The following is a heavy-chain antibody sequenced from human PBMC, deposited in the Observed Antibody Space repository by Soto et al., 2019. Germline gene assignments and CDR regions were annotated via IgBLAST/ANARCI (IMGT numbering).Heavy chain of an antibody. V-gene: IGHV3-66*01. CDR2: IYSGGST. J-gene: IGHJ4*01. Sequence: GGSLRLSCAASGFTVSSNYMSWVRQAPGKGLEWVSVIYSGGSTYYADSVKGRFTISSDNSKSTLYLQMNSLRAEDTAVYYCVRVSQVSVGSFDFWGQGTLVTVSS. CDR3: VRVSQVSVGSFDF. CDR1: GFTVSSNY. D-gene: IGHD6-25*01.